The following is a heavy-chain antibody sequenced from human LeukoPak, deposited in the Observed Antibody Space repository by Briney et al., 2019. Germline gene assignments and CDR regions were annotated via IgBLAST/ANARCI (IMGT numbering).Heavy chain of an antibody. J-gene: IGHJ4*02. CDR2: ISYDGSNK. CDR3: ARDAGQWELLAPDY. V-gene: IGHV3-30*06. Sequence: GGSLRLSCEASGLTLTHYPFSNYGMHWVRQAPGKGLEWVAVISYDGSNKYYADSVKGRFTISRDNSKNTLYLQMNSLRAEDTAVYYCARDAGQWELLAPDYWGQGTLVTVSS. D-gene: IGHD1-26*01. CDR1: GLTLTHYPFSNYG.